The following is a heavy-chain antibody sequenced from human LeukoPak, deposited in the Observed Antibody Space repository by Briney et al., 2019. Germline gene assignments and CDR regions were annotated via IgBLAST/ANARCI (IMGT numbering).Heavy chain of an antibody. J-gene: IGHJ4*02. CDR1: GFTFSSYA. CDR2: ISGGVGTP. Sequence: GGSLRLSCAASGFTFSSYAMSWVRQAPGKGLEWVSGISGGVGTPSYADSVKGRFTISRDNSKSHLYLQMNSLRAEDTAVYYCAKRRATFITMDYFDYWGQGTLVTVSS. CDR3: AKRRATFITMDYFDY. D-gene: IGHD3-3*01. V-gene: IGHV3-23*01.